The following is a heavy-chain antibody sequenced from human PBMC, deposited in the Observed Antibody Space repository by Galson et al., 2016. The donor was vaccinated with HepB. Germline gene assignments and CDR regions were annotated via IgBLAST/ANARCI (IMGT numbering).Heavy chain of an antibody. J-gene: IGHJ6*03. Sequence: SETLSLTCTVSGDSISSSRHYWGWIRQPPGKGLEWIGYIYYSGSTNYNPSLKSRVTISVDTSKNQFSLKLSSVTAADTAVYYCARGLPARYYYYYYMDVWGKGTTVTVSS. V-gene: IGHV4-61*05. CDR2: IYYSGST. CDR1: GDSISSSRHY. D-gene: IGHD2-15*01. CDR3: ARGLPARYYYYYYMDV.